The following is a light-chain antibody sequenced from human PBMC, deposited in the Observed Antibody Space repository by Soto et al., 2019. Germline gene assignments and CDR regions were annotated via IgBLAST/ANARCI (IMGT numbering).Light chain of an antibody. V-gene: IGKV3-20*01. CDR2: GAS. CDR1: QSVSSSY. CDR3: QQCDT. J-gene: IGKJ5*01. Sequence: EIVLTQSPGTLSLSPGERATLSCRASQSVSSSYLAWYQQKPGQAPRLLIYGASSRATGIPDRFSGSGSGTDFTLTISRLEPEDFAVYYCQQCDTFGQGTRLEI.